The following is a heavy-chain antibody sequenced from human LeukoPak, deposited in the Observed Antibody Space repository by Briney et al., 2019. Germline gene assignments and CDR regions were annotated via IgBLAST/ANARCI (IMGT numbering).Heavy chain of an antibody. V-gene: IGHV4-59*01. D-gene: IGHD3-3*01. CDR2: IYYSGST. CDR1: GGSISSYY. Sequence: PSETLSLTCTVSGGSISSYYWSWIRQPPGKGLEWIGYIYYSGSTNHNPSLKSRVTISVDTSKNQFSLKLSSVTAADTAVYYCARGSGGYYTDDAFDIWGQGTMVTVSS. CDR3: ARGSGGYYTDDAFDI. J-gene: IGHJ3*02.